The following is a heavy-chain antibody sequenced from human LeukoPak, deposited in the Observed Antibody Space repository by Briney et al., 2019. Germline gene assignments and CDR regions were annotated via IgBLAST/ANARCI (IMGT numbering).Heavy chain of an antibody. D-gene: IGHD3-9*01. Sequence: GGSLRLSCAASGFSFSSYEMNWVRQAPGKGLEWVSYISSGSHTMYYADSVKGRFTISRDNTKNSLYLQMNSLRAEDTAVYYCVRKTLTGPVYWGQGTLVTVSS. J-gene: IGHJ4*02. CDR1: GFSFSSYE. CDR3: VRKTLTGPVY. CDR2: ISSGSHTM. V-gene: IGHV3-48*03.